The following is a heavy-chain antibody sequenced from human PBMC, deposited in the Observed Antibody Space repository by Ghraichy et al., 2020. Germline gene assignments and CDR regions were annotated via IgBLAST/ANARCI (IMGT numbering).Heavy chain of an antibody. J-gene: IGHJ4*02. Sequence: ASVKVSCKAVDNNFTVFYVHWLRQAPGQGLEWMGWINPNSGDTDHAQKFQDRVIMTRDTSVSTAYMELTRLRSDDTAVYYCARDSPPYCNGGTCSSHWGGGSLVRVSS. CDR2: INPNSGDT. CDR3: ARDSPPYCNGGTCSSH. V-gene: IGHV1-2*02. D-gene: IGHD2-15*01. CDR1: DNNFTVFY.